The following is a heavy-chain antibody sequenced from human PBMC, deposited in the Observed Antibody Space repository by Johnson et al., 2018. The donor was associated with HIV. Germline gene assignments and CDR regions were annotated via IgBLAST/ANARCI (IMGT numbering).Heavy chain of an antibody. V-gene: IGHV3-33*06. D-gene: IGHD3-22*01. CDR1: GFTFSSYG. CDR3: AKVDNYYGGAFDI. Sequence: QVQLVESGGGVVQPGRSLRLSCAASGFTFSSYGMHWVRQAPGKGLEWVALVWYDGGNKYYADSVKGRFTIFRDNSENTLYLQMNSLRAEDTAFYYCAKVDNYYGGAFDIWGQGTMVTVSS. CDR2: VWYDGGNK. J-gene: IGHJ3*02.